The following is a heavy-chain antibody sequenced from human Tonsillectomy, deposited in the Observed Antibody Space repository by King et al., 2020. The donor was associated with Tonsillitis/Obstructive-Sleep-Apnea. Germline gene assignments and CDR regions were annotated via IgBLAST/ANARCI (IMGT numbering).Heavy chain of an antibody. CDR2: ISSSSSYT. J-gene: IGHJ4*02. D-gene: IGHD6-19*01. CDR1: GFTFSDYY. Sequence: VQLVESGGGMVKPGGSLRLSCAASGFTFSDYYMSWIRQAPGKGLEWVSYISSSSSYTNYADSVKGRFTISRDNAKNSLSLQMNSLRAEDSALYYCARTKVYSRGWYYFDYCGQGTLVTVSS. V-gene: IGHV3-11*06. CDR3: ARTKVYSRGWYYFDY.